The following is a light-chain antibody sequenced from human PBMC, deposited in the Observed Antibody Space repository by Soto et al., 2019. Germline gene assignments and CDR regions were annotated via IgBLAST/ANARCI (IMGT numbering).Light chain of an antibody. CDR1: QGIGND. Sequence: AIQMAQSPSSLSASVGDRVTITCRASQGIGNDVGWFQQKPGKAPKLLIYAAATLQSGVPSRCSGSRSGTYFTLTISSLQPEDFATYYCLQDHNYPLTFGGGTKVEIK. CDR2: AAA. CDR3: LQDHNYPLT. V-gene: IGKV1-6*02. J-gene: IGKJ4*01.